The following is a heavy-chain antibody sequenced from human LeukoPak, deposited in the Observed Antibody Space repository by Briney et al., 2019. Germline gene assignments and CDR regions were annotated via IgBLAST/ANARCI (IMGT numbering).Heavy chain of an antibody. J-gene: IGHJ4*02. D-gene: IGHD3-10*01. V-gene: IGHV3-48*03. CDR1: GFTFTTYE. CDR2: ISASGSSV. CDR3: VRAGVEGSYSAY. Sequence: GGSLRLSCAASGFTFTTYEMDWVRQAPGKGLEWISYISASGSSVYYADSVRGRFTISRDNAKNSLYLQMNSLRADDTAIYYCVRAGVEGSYSAYWGQGTLVTVSS.